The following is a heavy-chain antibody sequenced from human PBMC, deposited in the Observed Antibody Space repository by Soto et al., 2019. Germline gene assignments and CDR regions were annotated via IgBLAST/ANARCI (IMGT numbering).Heavy chain of an antibody. Sequence: EVQLLESGGGLVQPGGSLVLSCAASRFTFSSYAMSWVRQAPGKGLEWVSSIRGGGNDAYYADSVKGRFTISRDNSQNTLYLQMSSLRADDTAVYYCARSLFLASTDTEPCDYWGQGALVTVSS. D-gene: IGHD3-3*02. CDR1: RFTFSSYA. CDR2: IRGGGNDA. J-gene: IGHJ4*02. CDR3: ARSLFLASTDTEPCDY. V-gene: IGHV3-23*01.